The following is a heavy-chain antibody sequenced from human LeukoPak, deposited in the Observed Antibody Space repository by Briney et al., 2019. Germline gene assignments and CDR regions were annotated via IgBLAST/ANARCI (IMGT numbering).Heavy chain of an antibody. V-gene: IGHV4-34*01. CDR1: GGSFSGYY. Sequence: SETLSLTCAVYGGSFSGYYWSWIRQPPGKGLEWIGEINHSGSTNYNPSLKSRVTISVDTSKNQFSLKLSSVTAADTAVYYCARGGVARRPFDIWGQGTMVTVSS. J-gene: IGHJ3*02. CDR2: INHSGST. CDR3: ARGGVARRPFDI. D-gene: IGHD1-1*01.